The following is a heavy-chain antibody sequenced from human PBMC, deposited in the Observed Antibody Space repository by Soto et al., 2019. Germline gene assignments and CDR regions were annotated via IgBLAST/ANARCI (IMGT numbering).Heavy chain of an antibody. Sequence: GESLKISCKGSGYSFTSYWIGWVRQMPGKGLDWMGIIYPDDFVTRYSPSFQGQVIISADKSISTAYLQWSSLKASDTAMYYCARHRRYSSGWYTDYWGQGTLVTVSS. D-gene: IGHD6-19*01. CDR2: IYPDDFVT. V-gene: IGHV5-51*01. CDR1: GYSFTSYW. CDR3: ARHRRYSSGWYTDY. J-gene: IGHJ4*02.